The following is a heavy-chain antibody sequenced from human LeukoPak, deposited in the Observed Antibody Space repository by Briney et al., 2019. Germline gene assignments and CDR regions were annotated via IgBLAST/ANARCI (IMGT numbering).Heavy chain of an antibody. CDR3: ARGRITSSWYYFDY. J-gene: IGHJ4*02. CDR1: GFRFSSYW. CDR2: IKPDGSEK. V-gene: IGHV3-7*02. Sequence: GGSLRLSCAASGFRFSSYWMTWVRQAPGRGLEWVATIKPDGSEKYYVDSVKGRFTISRDNAKNTLYLQMNSLRAEDTAVYYCARGRITSSWYYFDYWGQGTLVTVSS. D-gene: IGHD6-13*01.